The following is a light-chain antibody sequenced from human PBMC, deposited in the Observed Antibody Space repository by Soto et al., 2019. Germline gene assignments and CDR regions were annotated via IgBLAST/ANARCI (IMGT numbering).Light chain of an antibody. CDR1: SSDVGGYNY. CDR2: DVS. V-gene: IGLV2-14*01. J-gene: IGLJ2*01. Sequence: QSALTQPASVSGSPGQSITISCTGTSSDVGGYNYVSWYQQHPGKAPKLMIYDVSNRPSGVSNRFSGSKSGNTASLTISGLQAEDEADYYCSSYTGSNTPVVFGGGTKVTVL. CDR3: SSYTGSNTPVV.